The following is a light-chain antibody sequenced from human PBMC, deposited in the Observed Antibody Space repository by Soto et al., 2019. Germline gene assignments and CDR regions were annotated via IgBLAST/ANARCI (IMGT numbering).Light chain of an antibody. CDR3: SSYTSGSTLVV. CDR1: SSDVGGYNY. V-gene: IGLV2-14*03. J-gene: IGLJ2*01. Sequence: QSALTQPASVSGSPGQSITISCTGTSSDVGGYNYVSWYQQLPGKAPKLMIYDVTNRPSGVSNRFSGSKSGNTASLTISGLQADDEADYYCSSYTSGSTLVVLGGGTKLTVL. CDR2: DVT.